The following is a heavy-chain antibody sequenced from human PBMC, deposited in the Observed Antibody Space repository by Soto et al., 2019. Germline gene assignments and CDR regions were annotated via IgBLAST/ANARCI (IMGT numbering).Heavy chain of an antibody. CDR2: IYYSGST. CDR3: ARDCRGDSEHYYDSSAIDY. Sequence: QVQLQESGPGLVKPSQTLSLTCTVSGGSISSGGYYWSWIRQHPGKGLEWIGYIYYSGSTYYNPSLKSRVTISVDTSKNQFSLKLSSVTAADTAVYYCARDCRGDSEHYYDSSAIDYWGQGTLVTVSS. D-gene: IGHD3-22*01. J-gene: IGHJ4*02. CDR1: GGSISSGGYY. V-gene: IGHV4-31*03.